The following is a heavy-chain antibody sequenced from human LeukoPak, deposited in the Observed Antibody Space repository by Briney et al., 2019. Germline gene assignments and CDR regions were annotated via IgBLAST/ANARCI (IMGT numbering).Heavy chain of an antibody. CDR1: GGSFDSKY. V-gene: IGHV4-4*09. Sequence: PSETLSLTCSVSGGSFDSKYWSWIRQPPGEGLEGIGYIYTSGSTNFSPSLRSRVAMSIDTSTNQFSLKVYYVNTADTAVYYCANYIRTVHYYMDVWGKGTTVLVSS. J-gene: IGHJ6*03. D-gene: IGHD4-11*01. CDR2: IYTSGST. CDR3: ANYIRTVHYYMDV.